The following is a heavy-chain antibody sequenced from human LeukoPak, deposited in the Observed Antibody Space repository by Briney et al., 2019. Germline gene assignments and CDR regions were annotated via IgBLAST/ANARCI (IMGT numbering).Heavy chain of an antibody. Sequence: ASVKVSCKASGYTFTGYYMHWVRQAPGQGLEWMGGIIPIFGTANHAQKFQGRVTITADESTSTAYMELSSLRSEDTAVYYCARGRDDNSGYYYGSFDYWGQGTLVTVSS. CDR1: GYTFTGYY. D-gene: IGHD3-22*01. J-gene: IGHJ4*02. V-gene: IGHV1-69*13. CDR3: ARGRDDNSGYYYGSFDY. CDR2: IIPIFGTA.